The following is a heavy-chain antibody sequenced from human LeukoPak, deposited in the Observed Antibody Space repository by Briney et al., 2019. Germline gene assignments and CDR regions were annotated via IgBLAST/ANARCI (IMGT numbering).Heavy chain of an antibody. CDR1: GFTFSSYG. Sequence: GGSLRLSCAASGFTFSSYGMHWVRQAPGKGLEWVAFIRYDGSNKYYADSVKGRFTISRDNSKNTLYLQMNSLGAEDTAVYYCARERGRSYGSVPYYYYYMDVWGKGTTVTVSS. V-gene: IGHV3-30*02. CDR2: IRYDGSNK. CDR3: ARERGRSYGSVPYYYYYMDV. J-gene: IGHJ6*03. D-gene: IGHD5-18*01.